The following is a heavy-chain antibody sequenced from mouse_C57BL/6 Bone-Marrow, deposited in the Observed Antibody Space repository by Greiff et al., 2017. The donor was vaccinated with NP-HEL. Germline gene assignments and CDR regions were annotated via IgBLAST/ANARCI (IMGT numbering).Heavy chain of an antibody. Sequence: EVQVVESGGGLVQSGRSLRLSCATSGFTFSDFYMEWVRQAPGKGLEWIAASRNKANDYTTEYSASVKGRFIVSRVTSQSILYLQMNALIAEDTAIYYCARDAVFYAMDYWGQGTSVTVSS. V-gene: IGHV7-1*01. CDR2: SRNKANDYTT. CDR1: GFTFSDFY. CDR3: ARDAVFYAMDY. J-gene: IGHJ4*01.